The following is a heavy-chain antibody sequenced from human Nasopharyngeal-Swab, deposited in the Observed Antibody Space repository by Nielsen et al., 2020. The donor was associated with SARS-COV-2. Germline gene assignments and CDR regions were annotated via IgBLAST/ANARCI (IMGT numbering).Heavy chain of an antibody. D-gene: IGHD1-26*01. CDR2: ISYDGSNK. J-gene: IGHJ4*02. CDR3: AKDRGVGATWDYFDY. CDR1: GFTFGSYG. Sequence: GESLKISCAASGFTFGSYGMHWVRQAPGKGLEWVAVISYDGSNKYYADSVKGRFTISRDNSKNTLYLQMNSLRAEDTAVYYCAKDRGVGATWDYFDYWGQGTLVTVSS. V-gene: IGHV3-30*18.